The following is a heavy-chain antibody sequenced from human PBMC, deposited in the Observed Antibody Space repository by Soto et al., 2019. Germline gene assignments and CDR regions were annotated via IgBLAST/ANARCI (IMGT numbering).Heavy chain of an antibody. J-gene: IGHJ4*02. CDR3: AREEDTAMVAY. Sequence: ASVKVSCKASGGTFSSYAISWVRQAPGQGLEWMGGIIPIFGTANYAQKFQGRVAITADESTSTAYMELSSLRSEDTAAYYCAREEDTAMVAYWGQGTLVTVSS. D-gene: IGHD5-18*01. CDR1: GGTFSSYA. CDR2: IIPIFGTA. V-gene: IGHV1-69*13.